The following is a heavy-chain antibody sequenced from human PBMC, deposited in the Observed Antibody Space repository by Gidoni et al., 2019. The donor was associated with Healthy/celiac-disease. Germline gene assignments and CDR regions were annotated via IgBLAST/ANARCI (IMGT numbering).Heavy chain of an antibody. D-gene: IGHD3-10*01. CDR1: GFTFSSYS. CDR2: ISSSSSYI. Sequence: EVQLVESGGGLVKPGGSLRLSCAASGFTFSSYSMNWVRQAPGKGLEWVSSISSSSSYIYYADSVKGRFTISRDNAKNSLYLQMNSLRAEDTAVYYCARDFAVWHYYGSGSYLYWGQGTLVTVSS. CDR3: ARDFAVWHYYGSGSYLY. J-gene: IGHJ4*02. V-gene: IGHV3-21*01.